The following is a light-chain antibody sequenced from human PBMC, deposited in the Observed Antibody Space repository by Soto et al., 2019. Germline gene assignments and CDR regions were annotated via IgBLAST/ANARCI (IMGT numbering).Light chain of an antibody. Sequence: QSVLTQPASVSGSPGQSITISCTGTSSDIGAYNFVTWYQHFPAKAPKVILYDVSTRPSGVSSRFSGSKSDNTASLTISELQAEDEADYYCSAYTISNTRLFGGGTKLTVL. CDR2: DVS. J-gene: IGLJ2*01. V-gene: IGLV2-14*03. CDR1: SSDIGAYNF. CDR3: SAYTISNTRL.